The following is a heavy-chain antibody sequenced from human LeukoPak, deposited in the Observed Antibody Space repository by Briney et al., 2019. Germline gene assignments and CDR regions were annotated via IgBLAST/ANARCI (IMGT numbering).Heavy chain of an antibody. CDR1: GFTFSSYG. CDR2: ISGSGGST. J-gene: IGHJ4*02. CDR3: AKGYRKGRWLPLDY. V-gene: IGHV3-23*01. D-gene: IGHD5-24*01. Sequence: GGSLRLSCAASGFTFSSYGMSWVRQAPGKGLEWVSGISGSGGSTYYADSVKGRFTISRDKSKNTLYLQMNSLRAEDTALYYCAKGYRKGRWLPLDYWGQGTLVTVSS.